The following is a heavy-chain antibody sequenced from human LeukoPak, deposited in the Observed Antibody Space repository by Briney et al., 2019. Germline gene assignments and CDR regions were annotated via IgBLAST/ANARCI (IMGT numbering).Heavy chain of an antibody. D-gene: IGHD5-12*01. CDR3: ARGDSGYDYSFDN. J-gene: IGHJ4*02. Sequence: SVKVSCKASGGTFSSHAISWVRQAPGQGLEWVGGIIPIFRTTNYAQKFQGRVTITTDESTSTGYMELRSLRSDDTAVYYCARGDSGYDYSFDNWGQGTLVTVSS. CDR1: GGTFSSHA. CDR2: IIPIFRTT. V-gene: IGHV1-69*05.